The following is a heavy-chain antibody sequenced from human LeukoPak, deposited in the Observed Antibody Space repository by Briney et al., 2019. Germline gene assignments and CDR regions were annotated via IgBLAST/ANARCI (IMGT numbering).Heavy chain of an antibody. D-gene: IGHD5-24*01. J-gene: IGHJ5*02. CDR1: GGTFSSYA. Sequence: WASVTLSCTASGGTFSSYAISWVRQAPGQRLEWMGRIIPILGIANYAQKFQGRVTITADKSTSTAYMELSSLRSEDTAVYYCASTGGMATGWFDPWGQGTLVSVSS. CDR3: ASTGGMATGWFDP. V-gene: IGHV1-69*04. CDR2: IIPILGIA.